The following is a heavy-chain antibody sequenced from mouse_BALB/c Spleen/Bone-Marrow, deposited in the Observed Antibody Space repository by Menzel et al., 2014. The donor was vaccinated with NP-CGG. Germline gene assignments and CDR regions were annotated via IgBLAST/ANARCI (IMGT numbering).Heavy chain of an antibody. J-gene: IGHJ2*01. CDR2: IWAGGST. V-gene: IGHV2-9*02. CDR3: ARVMRYESYLDY. D-gene: IGHD2-14*01. Sequence: QVQLKDSGPGLVAPSQSLSITCTVSGFSLTSYGVHWVRQPPGKGLEWLGVIWAGGSTNYNSALMSRLSISKDNSKSQVFFKMNSLQTDDTAMYYCARVMRYESYLDYWGQGTTLTASS. CDR1: GFSLTSYG.